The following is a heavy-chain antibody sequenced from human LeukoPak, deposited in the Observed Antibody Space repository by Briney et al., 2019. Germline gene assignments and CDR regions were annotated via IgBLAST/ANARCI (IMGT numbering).Heavy chain of an antibody. D-gene: IGHD2-15*01. Sequence: GGPLRLSCAASGFIVSSNYMSWVRQAPGKGLEWVSVIYTDGGTYYAESVKGRFTASRDNSKNTLYLQMNSLRADDTAVYYCARGPPRCSSGRCYADLRTDWGQGTLVTVAS. CDR2: IYTDGGT. J-gene: IGHJ4*02. CDR3: ARGPPRCSSGRCYADLRTD. CDR1: GFIVSSNY. V-gene: IGHV3-53*01.